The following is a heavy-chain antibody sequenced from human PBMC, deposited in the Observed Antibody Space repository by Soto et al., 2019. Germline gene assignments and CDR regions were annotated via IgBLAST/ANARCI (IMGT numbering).Heavy chain of an antibody. V-gene: IGHV1-8*01. J-gene: IGHJ5*02. Sequence: ASVKVSCKASGYTFGNNNISWVRQATGQGLEWMGWMNPNSGNTGYAQKFQGRVSMTRNTSITTAYLELSSLRSDDTAIYYCARMATSGTLNWFDPWGQGTLVTVSS. CDR1: GYTFGNNN. CDR3: ARMATSGTLNWFDP. CDR2: MNPNSGNT.